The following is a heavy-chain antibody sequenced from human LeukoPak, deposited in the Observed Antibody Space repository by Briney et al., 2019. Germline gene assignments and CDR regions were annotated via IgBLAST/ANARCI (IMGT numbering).Heavy chain of an antibody. V-gene: IGHV3-53*04. Sequence: GGSLRLSCAASGFTVSSNYMSWVRQAPGKGLEWGSVIYSGGSTYYADSVKGRFTISRHNSKNTLYLQMNSLRAEDTAVYYCATSIAVAGPSLCDYWGQGTLVTVSS. CDR3: ATSIAVAGPSLCDY. CDR1: GFTVSSNY. D-gene: IGHD6-19*01. CDR2: IYSGGST. J-gene: IGHJ4*02.